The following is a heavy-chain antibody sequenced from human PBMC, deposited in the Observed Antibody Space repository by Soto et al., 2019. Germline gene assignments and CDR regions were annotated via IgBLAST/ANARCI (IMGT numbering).Heavy chain of an antibody. CDR2: INPSGGST. D-gene: IGHD6-13*01. V-gene: IGHV1-46*03. CDR1: GYTFTSYY. Sequence: QVQLVQSGAEVKKPGASVKVSCKASGYTFTSYYMHWVRQAPEQGLEWMGIINPSGGSTSYAQKFQGRVTMTRDTSTSTVYMELSSLRSEDTAVYYCASSSPGSRTLMDIWGQGTMVTVSS. J-gene: IGHJ3*02. CDR3: ASSSPGSRTLMDI.